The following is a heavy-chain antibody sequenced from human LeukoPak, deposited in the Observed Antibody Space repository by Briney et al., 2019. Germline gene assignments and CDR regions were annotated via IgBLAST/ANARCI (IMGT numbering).Heavy chain of an antibody. CDR3: AKSRSPKAAFDI. V-gene: IGHV3-53*01. CDR1: GFTVSSNY. J-gene: IGHJ3*02. CDR2: IYSGGST. Sequence: GGSLRLSCAASGFTVSSNYMSWVRQAPGKGLEWVSVIYSGGSTYYADSVKGRFTISRDNSKNTLYLQMNSLRAEDTAVYYCAKSRSPKAAFDIWGQGTMVTVSS.